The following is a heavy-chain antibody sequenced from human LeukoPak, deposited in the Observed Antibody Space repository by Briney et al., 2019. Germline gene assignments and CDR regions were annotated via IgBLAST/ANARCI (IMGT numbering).Heavy chain of an antibody. J-gene: IGHJ4*02. Sequence: ASVTVSCTASGYTFTGYYMHWVRQAPGQGLEWMGWINPNSGGTNYAQKFQGRVTMTRDTSISTAYMELSRLRSDDTAVYYWARGEGAYYYGSGSPGLDYWGQGTLVTVSS. CDR2: INPNSGGT. D-gene: IGHD3-10*01. CDR3: ARGEGAYYYGSGSPGLDY. CDR1: GYTFTGYY. V-gene: IGHV1-2*02.